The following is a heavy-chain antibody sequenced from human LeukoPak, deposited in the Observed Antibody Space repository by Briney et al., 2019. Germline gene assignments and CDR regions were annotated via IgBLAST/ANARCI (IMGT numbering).Heavy chain of an antibody. Sequence: GGSLRLSCAASGFTFSSYAMSWVRQAPGKGLEWVSAISGSGGSTYYADSVKGRFIISRDNSKNTLYLQMNSLRAEDTAVYYCANQRVVVISDYDAFDIWGQGTMVTVSS. CDR2: ISGSGGST. V-gene: IGHV3-23*01. D-gene: IGHD3-22*01. CDR1: GFTFSSYA. CDR3: ANQRVVVISDYDAFDI. J-gene: IGHJ3*02.